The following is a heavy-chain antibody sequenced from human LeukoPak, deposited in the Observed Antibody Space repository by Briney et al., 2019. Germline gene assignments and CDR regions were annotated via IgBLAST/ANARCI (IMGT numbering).Heavy chain of an antibody. J-gene: IGHJ4*02. CDR3: ARSGGLPKFDC. CDR1: ESTFSTYA. CDR2: ISYDGNTI. V-gene: IGHV3-30-3*01. Sequence: GRSLRLSCAASESTFSTYAMHWVRQAPGKGLEWVAVISYDGNTIYYADSVKGRFTISRDNSRSTLYLQMNSLRAEDTAMYYCARSGGLPKFDCWGQGTLVAVSS.